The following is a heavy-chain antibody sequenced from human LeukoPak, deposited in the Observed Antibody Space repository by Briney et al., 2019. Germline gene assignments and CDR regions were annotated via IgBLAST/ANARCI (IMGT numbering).Heavy chain of an antibody. CDR1: GYSISSGYY. D-gene: IGHD1-20*01. Sequence: SETLSLTCTVSGYSISSGYYWGWIRQAPGKGLEWIGSIYNSGSTYYNPSLKSRVTISVDTSKNQFSLKLSSVTAADTAVYYCARGANYNWDSWGQGTLVTVSS. J-gene: IGHJ4*02. V-gene: IGHV4-38-2*02. CDR3: ARGANYNWDS. CDR2: IYNSGST.